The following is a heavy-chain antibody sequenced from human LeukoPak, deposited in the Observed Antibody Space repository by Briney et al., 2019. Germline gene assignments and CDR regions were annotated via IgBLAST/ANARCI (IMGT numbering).Heavy chain of an antibody. CDR2: ISGDSSTI. V-gene: IGHV3-48*02. J-gene: IGHJ4*02. Sequence: PGGSLRLSCAASGFAFSRFNMNWVRQAPGKGVEWVSYISGDSSTIYYANSVKGRFTNSRDSAKNSLYLQMSSLRDEDTAVYYCARDLHSGAYTFDYWGQGTLVTVSS. D-gene: IGHD1-26*01. CDR1: GFAFSRFN. CDR3: ARDLHSGAYTFDY.